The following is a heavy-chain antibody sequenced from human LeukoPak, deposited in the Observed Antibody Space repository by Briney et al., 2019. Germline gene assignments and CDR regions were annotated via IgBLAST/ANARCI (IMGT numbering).Heavy chain of an antibody. CDR2: IDWDDDK. J-gene: IGHJ4*02. CDR3: ARIRRGSGYLEY. CDR1: GFSLSTSGMC. V-gene: IGHV2-70*11. Sequence: SGPALVKPTQTLTLTCTFSGFSLSTSGMCVSWIRQPPGKALEWLARIDWDDDKYYSTSLKTRLTISKDTSKNQVVLTMTNMDPVDTATYYCARIRRGSGYLEYWGQGTLVIVSS. D-gene: IGHD3-22*01.